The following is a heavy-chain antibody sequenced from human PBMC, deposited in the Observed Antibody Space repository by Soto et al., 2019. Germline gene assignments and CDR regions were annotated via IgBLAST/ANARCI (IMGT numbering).Heavy chain of an antibody. CDR1: GGSVSSGSYY. J-gene: IGHJ4*02. CDR2: IYYSGST. CDR3: AGGYCGGDCYSDFDY. V-gene: IGHV4-61*01. D-gene: IGHD2-21*02. Sequence: SETLSLTCTVSGGSVSSGSYYWSWIRQPPGKGLEWIGYIYYSGSTNYNPSLKSRVTISVDTSKNQFSLKLSSVTAADTAVYYCAGGYCGGDCYSDFDYWGQGALVTVSS.